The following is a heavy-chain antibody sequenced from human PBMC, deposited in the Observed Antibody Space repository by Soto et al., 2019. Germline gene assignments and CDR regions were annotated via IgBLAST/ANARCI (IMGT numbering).Heavy chain of an antibody. CDR3: ARAMVVTQNWFDP. CDR1: GGSISSGDYY. D-gene: IGHD2-21*02. CDR2: IYCSGST. Sequence: SETLSLTCTVSGGSISSGDYYWSWICQPPGKGLEWIGYIYCSGSTYYNPSLKSRVTISVDTSKNQFSLKLSSVTAADTAVYYCARAMVVTQNWFDPWGQGTLVTVS. V-gene: IGHV4-30-4*01. J-gene: IGHJ5*02.